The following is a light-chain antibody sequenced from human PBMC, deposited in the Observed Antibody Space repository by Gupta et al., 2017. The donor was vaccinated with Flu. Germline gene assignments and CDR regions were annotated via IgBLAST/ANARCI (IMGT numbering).Light chain of an antibody. Sequence: LSVSTGEGATRSCRARQRGGGKLAWYKKKPGQAPRRRIYEESTMATGGTARFNGSGYGKECTITITTLQAEECAMYSCNQYTIGPQGPFTFGQGTKVHI. CDR2: EES. CDR1: QRGGGK. J-gene: IGKJ3*01. CDR3: NQYTIGPQGPFT. V-gene: IGKV3-15*01.